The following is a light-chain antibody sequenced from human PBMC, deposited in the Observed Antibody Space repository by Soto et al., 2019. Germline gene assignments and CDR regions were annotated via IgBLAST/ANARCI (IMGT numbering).Light chain of an antibody. V-gene: IGLV2-23*02. CDR3: CAYAGTSTFAV. CDR2: EVS. CDR1: SSDVGSYNL. J-gene: IGLJ2*01. Sequence: QSALTQPASVSGSPGQSITISCTGTSSDVGSYNLVSWYQQHPGKAPKLMIYEVSKRPSGVSNRFSGSKSGNTASLTISGLQAEDEAHYYCCAYAGTSTFAVFGGVTKLTVL.